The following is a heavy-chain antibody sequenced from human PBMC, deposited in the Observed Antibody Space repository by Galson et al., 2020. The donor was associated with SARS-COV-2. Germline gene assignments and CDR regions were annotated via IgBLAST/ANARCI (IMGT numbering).Heavy chain of an antibody. CDR1: GFTFTNYA. CDR3: GKDVQFMTWVQD. V-gene: IGHV3-23*01. J-gene: IGHJ1*01. CDR2: VSGNGGNT. Sequence: GESLKISCAASGFTFTNYAMSWVRQAPGKGLEWVSTVSGNGGNTYYAASVKGRFTISRDNSKNTVFLQMNSLRAEDSAVYYCGKDVQFMTWVQDWGQGTLVNVSS. D-gene: IGHD3-16*01.